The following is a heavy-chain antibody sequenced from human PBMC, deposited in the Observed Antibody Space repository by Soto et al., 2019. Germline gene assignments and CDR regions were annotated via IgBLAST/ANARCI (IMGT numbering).Heavy chain of an antibody. D-gene: IGHD5-12*01. Sequence: QVQLVESGGGVVQPGRSLRLSCAASGFTISSYGMHWVRQAPGKGLEWVAVISYDGSNKYYADSVKGRFTISRDNSKNTLYLQMNSLRAEDTAVYYCAKGEGEMATFRYFDLWGRGTLVTVSS. CDR2: ISYDGSNK. CDR1: GFTISSYG. V-gene: IGHV3-30*18. CDR3: AKGEGEMATFRYFDL. J-gene: IGHJ2*01.